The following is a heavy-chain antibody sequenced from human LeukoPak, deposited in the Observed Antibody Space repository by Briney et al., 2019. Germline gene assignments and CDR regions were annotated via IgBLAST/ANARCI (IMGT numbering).Heavy chain of an antibody. V-gene: IGHV4-39*01. J-gene: IGHJ4*02. Sequence: PSETLSLTCAVYGGSFSGHYWGWIRQPPGKGLEWIGSIYYSGSTYYNPSLKSRVTISVDTSKNQFSLKLSSVTAADTAVYYCARHPVATAELGYWGQGTLVTVSS. CDR2: IYYSGST. D-gene: IGHD5-12*01. CDR1: GGSFSGHY. CDR3: ARHPVATAELGY.